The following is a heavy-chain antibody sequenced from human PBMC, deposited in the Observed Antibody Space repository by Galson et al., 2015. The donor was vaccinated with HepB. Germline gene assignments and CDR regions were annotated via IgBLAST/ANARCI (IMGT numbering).Heavy chain of an antibody. V-gene: IGHV1-69*13. CDR1: GGTFSSYA. D-gene: IGHD2-2*03. Sequence: SVKVSCKASGGTFSSYAISWVRQAPGQGLEWMGGIIPIFGTANYAQKFQGRVTITADESTSTAYMELSSLRSEDTAVYYCARSLLAIVVVPAAMVDAFDIWGQGTMVTVSS. J-gene: IGHJ3*02. CDR3: ARSLLAIVVVPAAMVDAFDI. CDR2: IIPIFGTA.